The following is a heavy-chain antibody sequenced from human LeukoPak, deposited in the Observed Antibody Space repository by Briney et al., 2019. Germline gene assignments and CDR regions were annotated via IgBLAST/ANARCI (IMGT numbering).Heavy chain of an antibody. J-gene: IGHJ5*02. Sequence: SGTLSLTCAVSGGSISSSNWWSWVRQPPGKGLEWIGEIYHSGSTNYNPSLKSRVTISVDKSKNQFSLKLSSVTAADTAVYYCASGGITAMAYSPLGNWFDPWGQGTLVTVSS. CDR2: IYHSGST. V-gene: IGHV4-4*02. D-gene: IGHD5-18*01. CDR1: GGSISSSNW. CDR3: ASGGITAMAYSPLGNWFDP.